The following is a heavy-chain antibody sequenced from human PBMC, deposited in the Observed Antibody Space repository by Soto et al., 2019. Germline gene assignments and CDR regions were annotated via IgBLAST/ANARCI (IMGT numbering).Heavy chain of an antibody. CDR3: AGGDDRYKSEY. D-gene: IGHD3-16*01. CDR2: VYYSGGT. V-gene: IGHV4-61*08. CDR1: LGSVSNADHY. J-gene: IGHJ4*02. Sequence: QVQLQESGPGLVKPSGTLSLTCSVSLGSVSNADHYWSWIRQPPGTGVDWIAYVYYSGGTNYNPSLKSRVTISMDPSKHPFALKLNPVTAADTAVYYCAGGDDRYKSEYWGQGVLVTVSS.